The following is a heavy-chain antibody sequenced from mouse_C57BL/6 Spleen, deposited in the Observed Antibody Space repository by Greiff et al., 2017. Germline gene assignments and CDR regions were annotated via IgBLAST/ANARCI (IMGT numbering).Heavy chain of an antibody. Sequence: SGVGLVQPGVSLKLSCAASGFTFSDAWMDWVRQSPEKGLEWVAEIRNKANNHATYYAESVKGRFNISRDDSKSSVYLQMNSLRAEDTGIYYCTRLLLRGFAYWGQGTLVTVSA. J-gene: IGHJ3*01. CDR1: GFTFSDAW. V-gene: IGHV6-6*01. CDR3: TRLLLRGFAY. D-gene: IGHD2-10*01. CDR2: IRNKANNHAT.